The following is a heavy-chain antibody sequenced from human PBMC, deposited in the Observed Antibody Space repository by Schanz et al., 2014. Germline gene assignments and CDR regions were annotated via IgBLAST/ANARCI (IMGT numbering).Heavy chain of an antibody. V-gene: IGHV3-23*04. J-gene: IGHJ4*02. CDR1: GFIFSNSC. CDR3: VRDLGGDQTDD. D-gene: IGHD4-17*01. Sequence: EVQLVESGGGLVQPGGSLRLSCAASGFIFSNSCMSWVRQAPGKGLQWVSSLSGDGGTTHYADSVKGRFTISRDNSKNTLYLQMNSLRAEDTAVYYCVRDLGGDQTDDWGQGTLVTVSS. CDR2: LSGDGGTT.